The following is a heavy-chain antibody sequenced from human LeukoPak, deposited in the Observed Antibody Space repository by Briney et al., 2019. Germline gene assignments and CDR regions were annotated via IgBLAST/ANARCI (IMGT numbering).Heavy chain of an antibody. CDR3: AKDLGRYRNNYFDY. Sequence: GGSLRLSCAASGFTFSSYAMSWVRQAPEKGLEWVSTISGSGGGTYYADSVKGRFTISRDDSKNTLYLQMNSLRAEDTAVYYCAKDLGRYRNNYFDYWGQGTLVTASS. D-gene: IGHD1-26*01. J-gene: IGHJ4*02. V-gene: IGHV3-23*01. CDR1: GFTFSSYA. CDR2: ISGSGGGT.